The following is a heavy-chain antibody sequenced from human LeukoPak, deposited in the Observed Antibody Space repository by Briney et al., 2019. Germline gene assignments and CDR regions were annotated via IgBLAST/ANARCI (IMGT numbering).Heavy chain of an antibody. CDR3: ARVGDFYGDYVYFDY. D-gene: IGHD4-17*01. CDR2: FDPEDGET. CDR1: GYTLTELS. J-gene: IGHJ4*02. Sequence: ASVKVSCKVSGYTLTELSMHWVRQAPGKGLEWMGGFDPEDGETIYAQKFQGRVTMTEDTSTDTAYMELSSLRSEDTAVYYCARVGDFYGDYVYFDYWGQGTLVTVSS. V-gene: IGHV1-24*01.